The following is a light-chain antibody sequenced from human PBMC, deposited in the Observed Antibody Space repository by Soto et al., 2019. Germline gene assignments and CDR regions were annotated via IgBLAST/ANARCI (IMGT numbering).Light chain of an antibody. J-gene: IGLJ1*01. CDR2: CNN. CDR3: AAWDDSLNGEV. Sequence: QSALTQPPSASGTPGQRVTISCSGSSSNIGSNTVNWYQQLPGTAPKLLIYCNNQRPSGVPDRFSGSKSGTSASLAISGLQSEDEADYYCAAWDDSLNGEVFGTGTKVTVL. V-gene: IGLV1-44*01. CDR1: SSNIGSNT.